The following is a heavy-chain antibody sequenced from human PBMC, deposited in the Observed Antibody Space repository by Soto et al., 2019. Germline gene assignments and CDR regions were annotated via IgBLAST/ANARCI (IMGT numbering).Heavy chain of an antibody. Sequence: EVQLLESGGGLIQPGGSLTLSCAASGFTFGSYAMTWVRQAPGKGLESVAGLYGNSGGIQYADSVRGRFTISRDNSKNTLYLQMNSLRAEDTAVYYCAKDFEYCSSTSCFHYYYYGMDVWGQGTTVTVSS. CDR2: LYGNSGGI. J-gene: IGHJ6*02. CDR1: GFTFGSYA. V-gene: IGHV3-23*01. D-gene: IGHD2-2*01. CDR3: AKDFEYCSSTSCFHYYYYGMDV.